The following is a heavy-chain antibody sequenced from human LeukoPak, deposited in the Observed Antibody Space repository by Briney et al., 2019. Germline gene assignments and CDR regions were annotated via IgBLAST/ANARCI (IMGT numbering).Heavy chain of an antibody. V-gene: IGHV3-48*01. Sequence: PGGSLRLSCAASGFTFSSYSMNWVRQAPGKGLEWVSYISSSSSTIYYADSVKGRFTISRDNAKNSLYLQMNSLRAEDMAVYYCAREVEYYYYMDVWGKGTTVTVSS. D-gene: IGHD2-2*01. CDR2: ISSSSSTI. J-gene: IGHJ6*03. CDR1: GFTFSSYS. CDR3: AREVEYYYYMDV.